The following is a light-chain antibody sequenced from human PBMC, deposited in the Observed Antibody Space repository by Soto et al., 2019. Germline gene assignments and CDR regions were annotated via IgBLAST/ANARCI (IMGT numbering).Light chain of an antibody. Sequence: IQMTQSPSSLSASVGDRVTSTCRACRYIRTDLRWYQERPGQDAKVLIYAASSLQSRVPSSFSGSGSGTDFTLNISSLQHEDFETYYCLQDFNYPGTFTQGTKVDIK. V-gene: IGKV1-6*01. J-gene: IGKJ1*01. CDR1: RYIRTD. CDR2: AAS. CDR3: LQDFNYPGT.